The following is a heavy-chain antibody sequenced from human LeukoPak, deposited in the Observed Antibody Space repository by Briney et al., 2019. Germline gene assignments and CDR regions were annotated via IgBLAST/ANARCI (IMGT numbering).Heavy chain of an antibody. CDR1: GFTFSNYW. J-gene: IGHJ4*02. Sequence: PGGSLRLSCAASGFTFSNYWMSWVRQAPGKGLEWVANIKQDGSEKYYVDSVKGRFTISRDNAKNSLYLQMNSLRAEDTAVYYCASWGGRGYRNGYDYWGQGTLVTVSS. V-gene: IGHV3-7*01. D-gene: IGHD5-18*01. CDR2: IKQDGSEK. CDR3: ASWGGRGYRNGYDY.